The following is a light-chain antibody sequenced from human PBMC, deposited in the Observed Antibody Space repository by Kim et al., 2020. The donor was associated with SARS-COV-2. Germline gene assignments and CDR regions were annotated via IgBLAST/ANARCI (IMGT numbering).Light chain of an antibody. CDR2: SNN. Sequence: ELTQPPSASGTPGQRVTISCSGSSSNIGSNTVNWYQQLPGTAPKLLIYSNNQRPSGVPDRFSGSKSGTSASLAISGLQSEDEADYYCAAWDDSLNGWVFGGGTQLTVL. V-gene: IGLV1-44*01. CDR3: AAWDDSLNGWV. J-gene: IGLJ3*02. CDR1: SSNIGSNT.